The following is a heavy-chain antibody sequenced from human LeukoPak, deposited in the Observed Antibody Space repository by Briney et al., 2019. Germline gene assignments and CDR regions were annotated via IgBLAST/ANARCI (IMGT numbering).Heavy chain of an antibody. Sequence: GASVKVSCKASGYTFTGYYMHWVRQAPGQGLEWMGRINPNSGGTNYAQKFQGRVTMTRDTSISTAYMELSRLRSDDTAVYYCARRLGYCSSTSCYHFGCWGQGTLVTVSS. J-gene: IGHJ4*02. CDR2: INPNSGGT. CDR1: GYTFTGYY. D-gene: IGHD2-2*01. CDR3: ARRLGYCSSTSCYHFGC. V-gene: IGHV1-2*06.